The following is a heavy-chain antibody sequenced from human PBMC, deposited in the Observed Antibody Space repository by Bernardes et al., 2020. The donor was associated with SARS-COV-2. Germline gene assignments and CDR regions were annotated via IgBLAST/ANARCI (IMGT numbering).Heavy chain of an antibody. CDR2: INHSGST. V-gene: IGHV4-34*01. J-gene: IGHJ5*02. Sequence: SETLSLTCAVYGGSFSGYYWSWIRQPPGKGLEWIGEINHSGSTNYNPSLKSRVTISVDTSKNQFSLKLSSVTAADTAVYYCARGLQSNYARGVWFDPWGQGTLVTVSS. CDR3: ARGLQSNYARGVWFDP. CDR1: GGSFSGYY. D-gene: IGHD4-4*01.